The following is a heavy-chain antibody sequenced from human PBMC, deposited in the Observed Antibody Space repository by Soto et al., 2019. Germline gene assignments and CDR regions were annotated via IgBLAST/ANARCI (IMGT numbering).Heavy chain of an antibody. Sequence: GGSLRLSCEGSGFTFSDYYISWIRQAPGKGLEWISYSSNSGTFSRYADSVKGRFSISRDNTKNLLYPQMNSLRAEDTAVYYCARSGDNYNRLDYWGQGTPVTVSS. CDR1: GFTFSDYY. V-gene: IGHV3-11*06. D-gene: IGHD1-1*01. J-gene: IGHJ4*02. CDR3: ARSGDNYNRLDY. CDR2: SSNSGTFS.